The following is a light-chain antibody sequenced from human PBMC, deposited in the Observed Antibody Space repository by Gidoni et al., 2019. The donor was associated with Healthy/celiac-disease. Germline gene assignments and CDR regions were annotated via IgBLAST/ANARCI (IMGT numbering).Light chain of an antibody. CDR3: MQALQTPRT. V-gene: IGKV2-28*01. Sequence: DIVMTPSPLSLLVTPGEPASIPCRSSQSLLHSNGYNYLDWYLQKPGQSPQLLIYLGSNRASGVPDRFSGSGAGTDFTLKISRVEAEDVGVYYWMQALQTPRTFGQGTKVEIK. CDR2: LGS. CDR1: QSLLHSNGYNY. J-gene: IGKJ1*01.